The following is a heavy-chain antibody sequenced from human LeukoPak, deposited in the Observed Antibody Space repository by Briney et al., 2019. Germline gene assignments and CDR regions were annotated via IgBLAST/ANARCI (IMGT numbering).Heavy chain of an antibody. CDR1: GGTFSSYA. J-gene: IGHJ4*02. CDR3: VGDAYSGRGAY. D-gene: IGHD1-26*01. CDR2: IIPIFGTA. V-gene: IGHV1-69*13. Sequence: SMKVSCKASGGTFSSYAISWVRQAPGQGLEWMGGIIPIFGTANYAQKFQGRVTITADESTSTAYMELSSLRSEDTAVYYCVGDAYSGRGAYWGQGTLVTVSS.